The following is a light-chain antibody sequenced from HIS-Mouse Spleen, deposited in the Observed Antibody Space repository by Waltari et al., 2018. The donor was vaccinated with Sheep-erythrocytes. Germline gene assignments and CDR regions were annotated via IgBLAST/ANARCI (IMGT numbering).Light chain of an antibody. J-gene: IGLJ2*01. V-gene: IGLV2-14*01. CDR2: EVS. CDR3: SSYTSSSTLV. CDR1: SSDVGGSNY. Sequence: SALTQPASVSGSPGQSITISCPGTSSDVGGSNYVAWYQQHPGKAPKLMIYEVSNRPSGVSNRFSGSKSGNTASLTISGLQAEDEADYYCSSYTSSSTLVFGGGTKLTVL.